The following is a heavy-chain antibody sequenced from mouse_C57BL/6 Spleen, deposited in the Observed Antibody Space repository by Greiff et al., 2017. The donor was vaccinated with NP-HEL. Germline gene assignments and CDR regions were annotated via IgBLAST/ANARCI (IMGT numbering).Heavy chain of an antibody. J-gene: IGHJ4*01. D-gene: IGHD2-4*01. CDR1: GFSLTSYG. V-gene: IGHV2-6-1*01. CDR3: ARHEGDDYEGAMDY. Sequence: LKQSGPGLVAPSQSLSITCTVSGFSLTSYGVHWVRQPPGKGLEWLVVIWSDGSTTYNSALKSRLSISKDNSKSQVFLKMNSLQTDDTAMYYCARHEGDDYEGAMDYWGQGTSVTVSS. CDR2: IWSDGST.